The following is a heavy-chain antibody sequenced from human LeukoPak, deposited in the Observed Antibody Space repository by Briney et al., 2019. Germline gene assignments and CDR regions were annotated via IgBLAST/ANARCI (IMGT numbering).Heavy chain of an antibody. D-gene: IGHD6-19*01. CDR2: ISSSSSYI. J-gene: IGHJ5*02. V-gene: IGHV3-21*01. Sequence: PGGSLRLSCAASGFTFSSYSMNWVRQAPGKGLEWVSSISSSSSYIYYADSVKGRFTISRDNSRNTLDLQMDSLRDEDTAIYYCAREDSSSGRAGIFGFSWGQGTLVTVSS. CDR3: AREDSSSGRAGIFGFS. CDR1: GFTFSSYS.